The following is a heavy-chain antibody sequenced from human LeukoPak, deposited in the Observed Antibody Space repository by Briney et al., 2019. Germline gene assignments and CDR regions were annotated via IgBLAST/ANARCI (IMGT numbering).Heavy chain of an antibody. Sequence: PSETLSLTCTVSGGPISSYYWSWIRQPPGKGLEWIGYIYYSGSTNYNPSLKSRVTISVDTSKNQFSLRLTSVTAADTAVYYCARVVEMAKGGQGTLVTVSS. CDR2: IYYSGST. CDR3: ARVVEMAK. V-gene: IGHV4-59*01. J-gene: IGHJ4*02. CDR1: GGPISSYY. D-gene: IGHD5-24*01.